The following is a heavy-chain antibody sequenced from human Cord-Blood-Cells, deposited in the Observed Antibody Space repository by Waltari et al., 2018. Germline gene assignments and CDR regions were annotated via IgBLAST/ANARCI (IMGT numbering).Heavy chain of an antibody. V-gene: IGHV1-2*04. J-gene: IGHJ4*02. Sequence: QVQLVQSGAEVKKPGASVKVSCKASGYTFHGYYMHWVRQAPGQGIEWMGWINPNSGGTNYAQKFQGWVTMTRDTSISTAYMELSRLRSDDTAVYYCARDPSIAVAGTGYFDYWGQGTLVTVSS. D-gene: IGHD6-19*01. CDR3: ARDPSIAVAGTGYFDY. CDR2: INPNSGGT. CDR1: GYTFHGYY.